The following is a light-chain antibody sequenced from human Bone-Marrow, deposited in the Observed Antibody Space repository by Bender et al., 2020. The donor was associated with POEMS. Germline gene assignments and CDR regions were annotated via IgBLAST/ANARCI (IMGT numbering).Light chain of an antibody. CDR3: SSYAGSNNLI. V-gene: IGLV2-23*02. CDR1: SSDVGTYNL. CDR2: EVT. J-gene: IGLJ2*01. Sequence: QSALTQPASVSGSPGQSITISCTGTSSDVGTYNLVSWYQQHPGKAPKLMIYEVTKRPSGIPSRFSGSNSANTASLTISGLQAEDEAAYFCSSYAGSNNLIFGGGTKLTVL.